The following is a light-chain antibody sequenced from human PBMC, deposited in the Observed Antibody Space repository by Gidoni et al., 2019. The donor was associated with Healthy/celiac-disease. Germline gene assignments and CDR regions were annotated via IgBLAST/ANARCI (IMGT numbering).Light chain of an antibody. V-gene: IGLV2-23*01. CDR1: SSDVGSYNL. CDR2: EGS. J-gene: IGLJ2*01. CDR3: CSYAGSVV. Sequence: QSALTQPASVSGSPGQSITISCTGTSSDVGSYNLVSWYQQRPGKAPKLMIYEGSKRPSGVSSRFSGSKSGNTASLTISGLQAEDEADYYCCSYAGSVVFGGGSKLTVL.